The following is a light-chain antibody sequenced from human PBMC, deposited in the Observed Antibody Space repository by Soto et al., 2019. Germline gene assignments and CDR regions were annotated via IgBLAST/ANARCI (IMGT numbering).Light chain of an antibody. CDR2: GRA. J-gene: IGLJ2*01. V-gene: IGLV1-40*01. CDR3: QSYDISLSGSL. CDR1: SSNIGAGYD. Sequence: QPVLTQPPSVSGAPGQRVTISCTGSSSNIGAGYDVYWYQQLPGTAPKLLISGRASRPSGVPDRFSGFKSGSSASLAITGLQAEDEATYYCQSYDISLSGSLFGGGTKMTVL.